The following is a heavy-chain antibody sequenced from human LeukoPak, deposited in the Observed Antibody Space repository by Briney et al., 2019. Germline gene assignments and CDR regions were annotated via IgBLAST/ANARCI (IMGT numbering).Heavy chain of an antibody. CDR2: IASKTDGGAT. V-gene: IGHV3-15*04. CDR1: GFTFSSYS. J-gene: IGHJ4*02. D-gene: IGHD3-10*01. Sequence: GALRLSCAASGFTFSSYSMNWVRQAPGEGLDWVGRIASKTDGGATDYAAPVKGRFTISRDDSKNTLNLQMNSLKTEDTAVYYCTTGIRGDWGQGTLVTVSS. CDR3: TTGIRGD.